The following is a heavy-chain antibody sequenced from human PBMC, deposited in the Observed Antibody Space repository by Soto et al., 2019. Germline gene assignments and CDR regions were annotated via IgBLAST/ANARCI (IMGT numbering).Heavy chain of an antibody. D-gene: IGHD1-1*01. CDR2: INPGSGVT. V-gene: IGHV1-2*02. Sequence: QVQLVQSGAEVKKPGASVKVSCKASGYSFTKYHMHWVRQAPVQGLEWMGWINPGSGVTNQAQKFQGRVTMTRDTSITTTYMELNSLTSDDTAVYYCARVAGHKNARFDTWGQGALVTVSS. CDR3: ARVAGHKNARFDT. J-gene: IGHJ4*02. CDR1: GYSFTKYH.